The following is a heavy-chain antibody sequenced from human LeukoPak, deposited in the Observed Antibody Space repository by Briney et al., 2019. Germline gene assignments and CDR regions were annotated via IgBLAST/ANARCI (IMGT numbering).Heavy chain of an antibody. D-gene: IGHD2-15*01. J-gene: IGHJ6*02. CDR2: IRAYNGNT. CDR1: GYTFTSYG. Sequence: GASVKVSCKASGYTFTSYGISWVRQAPGQGLDWLEWIRAYNGNTNYAQKLQGRVTMTTDTSTSTAYMELRSLRSDDTAVYYCARGYCSGGSCYPHYYYYYGMDVWGQGTTVTVSS. V-gene: IGHV1-18*01. CDR3: ARGYCSGGSCYPHYYYYYGMDV.